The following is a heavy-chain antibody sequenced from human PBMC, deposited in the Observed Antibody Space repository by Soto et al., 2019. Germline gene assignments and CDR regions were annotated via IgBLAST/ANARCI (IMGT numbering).Heavy chain of an antibody. V-gene: IGHV4-31*03. CDR3: ARPTGTILSFDM. CDR1: GASFSSGDYY. CDR2: IYYTGNT. D-gene: IGHD3-3*01. J-gene: IGHJ3*02. Sequence: QVQLQESGPGLVKPSQTLSLTCTVSGASFSSGDYYWNWIRQHPGKGLEWIGYIYYTGNTYYNPSLKSRVTISLDTSKNHFSLNLTSVTAADTAVYYCARPTGTILSFDMWGQGTMVTVSS.